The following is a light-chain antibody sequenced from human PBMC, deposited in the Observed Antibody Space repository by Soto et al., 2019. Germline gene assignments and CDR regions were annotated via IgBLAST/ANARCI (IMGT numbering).Light chain of an antibody. CDR1: XXXVTTTYY. V-gene: IGLV8-61*01. J-gene: IGLJ2*01. CDR3: MLYMGGGLVV. Sequence: QTVVTQEPSFSVSPGXTVTLXXXLTXXXVTTTYYPSWYQQTPGQAPRTLIYSTNIRSSGVPDRFSGSILGNKAALTITGAQADDESDYHCMLYMGGGLVVFGGGTKLTVL. CDR2: STN.